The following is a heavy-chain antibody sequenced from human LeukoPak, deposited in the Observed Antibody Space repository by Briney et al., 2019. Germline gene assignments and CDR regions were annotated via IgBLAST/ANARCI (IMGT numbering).Heavy chain of an antibody. D-gene: IGHD3-9*01. CDR3: VRDHRRHFDWLSYFQH. CDR2: ISNSGSYT. CDR1: GFTFSGYS. V-gene: IGHV3-21*01. J-gene: IGHJ1*01. Sequence: GGSLRLSCAASGFTFSGYSMNWVRQAPGKGLEWVSSISNSGSYTYYVDSVKGRFFISRDNAKNSTFLQMNSLRAEDTAVYYCVRDHRRHFDWLSYFQHWGQGTLVAVSA.